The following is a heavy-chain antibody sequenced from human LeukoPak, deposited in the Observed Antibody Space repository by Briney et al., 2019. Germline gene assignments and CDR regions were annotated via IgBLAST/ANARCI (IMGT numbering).Heavy chain of an antibody. CDR1: GYIFTNYW. D-gene: IGHD5-18*01. Sequence: GESLKISFKGSGYIFTNYWIGWVRQMPGKGLEWMGIIYPGDSDTRYSPSFQGQVTISADKSISTAYLQWSSLKASDTAMYYCARQKDADTTMVETRYYFDYWGQGTLVTVSS. CDR3: ARQKDADTTMVETRYYFDY. CDR2: IYPGDSDT. J-gene: IGHJ4*02. V-gene: IGHV5-51*01.